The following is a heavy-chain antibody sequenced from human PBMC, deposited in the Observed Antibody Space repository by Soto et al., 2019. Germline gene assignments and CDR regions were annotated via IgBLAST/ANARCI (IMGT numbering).Heavy chain of an antibody. CDR3: ARVYYCSSTSCYIGWFDP. CDR2: IYYTGST. V-gene: IGHV4-31*03. J-gene: IGHJ5*02. Sequence: PSETLSLTCTVSGASITSGAYYWTWVRQHPVKGLEWIGHIYYTGSTYYNPSLKSRLNISLDTSKNQFSLQLESMTAADTAVYYCARVYYCSSTSCYIGWFDPWGQGTLVTVSS. CDR1: GASITSGAYY. D-gene: IGHD2-2*02.